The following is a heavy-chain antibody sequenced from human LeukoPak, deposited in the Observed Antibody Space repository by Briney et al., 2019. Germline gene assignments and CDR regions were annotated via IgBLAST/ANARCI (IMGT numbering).Heavy chain of an antibody. CDR3: ARSVGATEYFQH. CDR1: GYSISSGYY. CDR2: MYHSGST. Sequence: SETLSLTCTVSGYSISSGYYWGWIRQPPGKGLEWIGSMYHSGSTYYNPSLKSRVTISVDTSKNQFSLKLSSVTAADTAVYYCARSVGATEYFQHWGQGALATVSS. D-gene: IGHD1-26*01. J-gene: IGHJ1*01. V-gene: IGHV4-38-2*02.